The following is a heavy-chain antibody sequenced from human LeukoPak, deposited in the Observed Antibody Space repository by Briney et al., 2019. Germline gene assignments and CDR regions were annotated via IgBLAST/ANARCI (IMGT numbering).Heavy chain of an antibody. CDR2: IWYDGSTE. J-gene: IGHJ4*02. CDR3: ARDQGDAFTCDF. V-gene: IGHV3-33*01. CDR1: GFNFGAYA. Sequence: GGSLRLSCAASGFNFGAYAMHWVRQAPGKGLEWVAIIWYDGSTEFYANSVKGRFTISRDNSKNPLYLQMDSLRAEDTALYYCARDQGDAFTCDFWGQGTLVTVSS. D-gene: IGHD2-2*01.